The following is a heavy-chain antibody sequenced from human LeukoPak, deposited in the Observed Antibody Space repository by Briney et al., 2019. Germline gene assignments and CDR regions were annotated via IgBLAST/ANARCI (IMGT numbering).Heavy chain of an antibody. Sequence: GGSQRLSCAASGFTFSSYWMSWVRQAPGKGLEWVANIKQDGSEKYYVDSVKGRFTISRDNAKNSLYLQMNSLRAEDTAVYYCARDYGLLWFGDFDYWGQGTLVTVSS. CDR3: ARDYGLLWFGDFDY. D-gene: IGHD3-10*01. J-gene: IGHJ4*02. CDR1: GFTFSSYW. V-gene: IGHV3-7*01. CDR2: IKQDGSEK.